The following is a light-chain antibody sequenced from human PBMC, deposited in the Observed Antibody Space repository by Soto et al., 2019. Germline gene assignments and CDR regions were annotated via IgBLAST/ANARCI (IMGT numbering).Light chain of an antibody. Sequence: EIVLTQSPATLSLSPGERATLSCRASQSVSSYLAWYQQKPGQAPRLLIYDASNRATGIPARFSGSGSGTDFTLTTSSLEPEDFAVYYCQQRSNWQVYTFGQGTRLEIK. CDR1: QSVSSY. V-gene: IGKV3-11*01. CDR3: QQRSNWQVYT. CDR2: DAS. J-gene: IGKJ5*01.